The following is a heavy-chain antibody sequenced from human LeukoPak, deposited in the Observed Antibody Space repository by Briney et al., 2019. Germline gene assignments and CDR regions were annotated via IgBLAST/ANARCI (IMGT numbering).Heavy chain of an antibody. D-gene: IGHD3-16*01. Sequence: GGSLRLSCAASGFTFNNYAMNWVRQAPGKGLEWVSVISGSGGTTYYADSVKGRFTISRDNSKNTQYLQMNSLRAEDTAVYYCATSWGPDTSTSRWGRDGVDVWGQGTTVTVSS. V-gene: IGHV3-23*01. CDR3: ATSWGPDTSTSRWGRDGVDV. CDR1: GFTFNNYA. J-gene: IGHJ6*02. CDR2: ISGSGGTT.